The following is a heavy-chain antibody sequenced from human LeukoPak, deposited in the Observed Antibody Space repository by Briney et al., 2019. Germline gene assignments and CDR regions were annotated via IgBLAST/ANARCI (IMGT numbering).Heavy chain of an antibody. Sequence: PSETLSLTCTVSGGSISSYYWSWIRQPPGKGLEWIGYIYYSGTTSYNPSLESRVIISVDMSKNQFSLKLRSVTAADTAVYYCARDFLPPHYTATIRPDWYFDLWGRGSLVTVSS. J-gene: IGHJ2*01. V-gene: IGHV4-59*01. CDR2: IYYSGTT. CDR3: ARDFLPPHYTATIRPDWYFDL. D-gene: IGHD5-12*01. CDR1: GGSISSYY.